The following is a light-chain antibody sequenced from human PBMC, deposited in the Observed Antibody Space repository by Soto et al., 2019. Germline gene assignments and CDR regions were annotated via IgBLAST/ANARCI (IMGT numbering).Light chain of an antibody. Sequence: QSPLTQPASVSGSPGQSITISCTGTSSDVGGYNYVSWYQQHPGKAPKLMIYDVSNRPTGVSNRFSGSKARNTASLTSSGLQAEDEADYYCSSYTSSRALLYVFGTGTKVTVL. V-gene: IGLV2-14*01. CDR3: SSYTSSRALLYV. J-gene: IGLJ1*01. CDR2: DVS. CDR1: SSDVGGYNY.